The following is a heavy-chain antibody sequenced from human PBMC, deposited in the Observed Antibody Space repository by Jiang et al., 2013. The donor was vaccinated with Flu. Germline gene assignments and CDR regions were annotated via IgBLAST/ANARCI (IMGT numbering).Heavy chain of an antibody. V-gene: IGHV4-39*07. CDR3: ARRWRIAAAYSFDY. D-gene: IGHD6-13*01. J-gene: IGHJ4*02. CDR1: GGSISSSSYY. CDR2: IYYSGST. Sequence: TVSGGSISSSSYYWGWIRQPPGKGLEWIGSIYYSGSTYYNPSLKSRVTISVDTSKNQFSLKLSSVTAADTAVYYCARRWRIAAAYSFDYWGQGTLVTVSS.